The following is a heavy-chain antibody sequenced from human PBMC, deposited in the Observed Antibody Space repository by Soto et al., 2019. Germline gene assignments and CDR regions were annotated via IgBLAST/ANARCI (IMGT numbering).Heavy chain of an antibody. CDR3: ARTRSGPLAADWFDP. Sequence: SETLSFTCTVSGGSISSYYWSWIRQPPGKGLEWIGYIYYSGSTNYNPSLKSRVTISVDTSKNQFSLKLSSVTAADTAVYYCARTRSGPLAADWFDPWGQGTLVTVSS. V-gene: IGHV4-59*01. CDR2: IYYSGST. J-gene: IGHJ5*02. CDR1: GGSISSYY. D-gene: IGHD6-13*01.